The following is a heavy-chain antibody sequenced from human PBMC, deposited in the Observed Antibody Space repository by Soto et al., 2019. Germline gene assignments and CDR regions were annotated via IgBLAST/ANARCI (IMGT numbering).Heavy chain of an antibody. J-gene: IGHJ3*02. CDR1: GFTFSSYG. Sequence: QVQLVESGGGVVQPGRSLRLSCAASGFTFSSYGMHWVRQAPGKGLEWVAVIWYDGSNKYYADSVKGRFTISRDNSKNTLYLQMNSLRAEDTAVYYCARDGSPGSVGAFDIWGQGTMVTVSS. D-gene: IGHD3-10*01. CDR3: ARDGSPGSVGAFDI. V-gene: IGHV3-33*01. CDR2: IWYDGSNK.